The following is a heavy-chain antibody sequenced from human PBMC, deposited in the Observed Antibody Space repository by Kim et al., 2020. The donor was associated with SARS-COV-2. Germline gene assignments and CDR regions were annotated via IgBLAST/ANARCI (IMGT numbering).Heavy chain of an antibody. V-gene: IGHV4-31*03. J-gene: IGHJ6*02. CDR3: ARAYSSSWYSSDHYYGMDV. CDR2: IYYSGST. CDR1: GGSISSGGYY. D-gene: IGHD6-13*01. Sequence: SETLSLTCTVSGGSISSGGYYWSWIRQHPGKGLEWIGYIYYSGSTYYNPSLKSRVTISVDTSKNQFSLKLSSVTAADTAVYYCARAYSSSWYSSDHYYGMDVWGQGTTVTVSS.